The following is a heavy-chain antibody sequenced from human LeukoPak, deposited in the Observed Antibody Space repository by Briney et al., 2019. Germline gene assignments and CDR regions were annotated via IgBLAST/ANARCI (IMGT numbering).Heavy chain of an antibody. CDR2: LTGNGDIT. J-gene: IGHJ3*01. V-gene: IGHV3-64*01. Sequence: GGSLRLSCAASGFTFSTYPMHWVRQPPGKGLEHVSALTGNGDITHYGSSMKGRFTVSRDNSKTTLYLQMGSLRPEDTAVYYCATGSGSGSYLRRPLDLWGQGTLVTVSS. D-gene: IGHD1-26*01. CDR3: ATGSGSGSYLRRPLDL. CDR1: GFTFSTYP.